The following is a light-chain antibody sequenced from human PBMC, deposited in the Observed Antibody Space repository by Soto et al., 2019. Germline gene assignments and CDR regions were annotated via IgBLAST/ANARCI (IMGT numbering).Light chain of an antibody. V-gene: IGLV2-8*01. CDR3: SSYAGSNYPYV. CDR2: EVT. CDR1: SGDVGAYDY. Sequence: QSALTQPPSASGSPGQSVTISCTGTSGDVGAYDYVSWYQQHPGEAPKLLIYEVTKRPLGVPDRFSGSKSGNAASLTVSGLQAEDEADYYCSSYAGSNYPYVFGTGTKVTVL. J-gene: IGLJ1*01.